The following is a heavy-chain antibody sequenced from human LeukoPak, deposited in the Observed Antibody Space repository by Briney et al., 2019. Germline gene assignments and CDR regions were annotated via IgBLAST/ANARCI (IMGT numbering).Heavy chain of an antibody. CDR2: IYHSGST. D-gene: IGHD4-11*01. CDR1: GGSISSGGYS. J-gene: IGHJ4*02. CDR3: VKESYSRYFDY. V-gene: IGHV4-30-2*01. Sequence: KASQTLSLTCAVSGGSISSGGYSWSWIRQPPGKGLEWIGYIYHSGSTYYNPSLKSRVTISVDRSKNQFSLKLSSVTAADTAVYYCVKESYSRYFDYWGQGTLVTVSS.